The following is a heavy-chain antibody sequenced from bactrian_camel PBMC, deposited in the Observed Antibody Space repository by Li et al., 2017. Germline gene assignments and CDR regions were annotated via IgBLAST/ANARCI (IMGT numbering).Heavy chain of an antibody. Sequence: QLVESGGGSVQAGGSLRLSCVASGNIYCHYDGKATWFREAPGKDREFVARIGDDGAIVYGNSAKGRSTISQDNAKKTVYLQMDSLRPEDTGKYYCQRDCLRRGVVLKGPYRGEGTQVTVS. CDR1: GNIYCHYD. J-gene: IGHJ4*01. D-gene: IGHD1*01. V-gene: IGHV3S53*01. CDR2: IGDDGAI. CDR3: QRDCLRRGVVLKGPY.